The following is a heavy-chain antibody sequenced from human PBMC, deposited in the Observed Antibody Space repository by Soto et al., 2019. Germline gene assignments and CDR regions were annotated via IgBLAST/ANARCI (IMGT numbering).Heavy chain of an antibody. Sequence: EVQLVESGGGLVQPGGSLRLSCAASGFTFSNYWMHWVRQAPGKGLVWVSRINSDGTTTSYADSVRGRFTISRDNAMDTVYLQMNSLGAEDTAVYYCARVAVGAYYFHYWGQGTLVTVSS. V-gene: IGHV3-74*01. CDR2: INSDGTTT. CDR3: ARVAVGAYYFHY. CDR1: GFTFSNYW. J-gene: IGHJ4*02. D-gene: IGHD1-26*01.